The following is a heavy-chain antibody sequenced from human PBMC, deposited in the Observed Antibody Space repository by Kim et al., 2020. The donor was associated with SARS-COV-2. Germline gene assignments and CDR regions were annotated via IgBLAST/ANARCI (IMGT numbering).Heavy chain of an antibody. D-gene: IGHD3-10*01. CDR2: IYYSGST. V-gene: IGHV4-39*07. J-gene: IGHJ6*02. Sequence: SETLSLTCTVSGGSISSSSYYWGWIRQPPGKGLEWIGSIYYSGSTYYNPSLKSRVTISVDTSKNQFSLKLSSVTAADTAVYYCARDSYGSGSYYYYYYYGMAVRGLGATVTV. CDR3: ARDSYGSGSYYYYYYYGMAV. CDR1: GGSISSSSYY.